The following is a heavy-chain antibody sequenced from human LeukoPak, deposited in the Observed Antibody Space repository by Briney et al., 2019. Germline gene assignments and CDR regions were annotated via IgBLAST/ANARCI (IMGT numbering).Heavy chain of an antibody. D-gene: IGHD3-22*01. Sequence: SGTLSLTCTVSSDSIFTSNWWSWVRQPPGKGLEWIGQIFHSGSTSYSPSLKSRVTISMDKSKNQISLRLTSVTAADTAVYYCARGHYFDSSESAFDIWGQGTMVTVS. V-gene: IGHV4-4*02. CDR3: ARGHYFDSSESAFDI. J-gene: IGHJ3*02. CDR1: SDSIFTSNW. CDR2: IFHSGST.